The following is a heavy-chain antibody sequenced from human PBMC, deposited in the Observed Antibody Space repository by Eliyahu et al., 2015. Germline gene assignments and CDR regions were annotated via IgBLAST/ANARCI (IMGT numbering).Heavy chain of an antibody. CDR2: SNSDGSST. V-gene: IGHV3-74*01. Sequence: EVQLVESGGGLVQPGGSLRLSCAASGFXFSTSWIHWVRQTPGKGLVWVSRSNSDGSSTTYADSVKGRFTISGDNAKNTLYLQMNSLRAEDTAVYYCARGHRYSWNVYDCWGQGTLVTVSS. J-gene: IGHJ4*02. CDR1: GFXFSTSW. D-gene: IGHD1-20*01. CDR3: ARGHRYSWNVYDC.